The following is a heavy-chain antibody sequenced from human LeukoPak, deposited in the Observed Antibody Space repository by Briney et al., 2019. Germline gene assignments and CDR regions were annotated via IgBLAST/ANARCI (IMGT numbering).Heavy chain of an antibody. CDR1: GLIFSSYW. V-gene: IGHV3-7*01. J-gene: IGHJ3*02. CDR3: ARQETSSYNGAFDI. D-gene: IGHD1-26*01. CDR2: IKKDGSEM. Sequence: GGSLRLSFAASGLIFSSYWMSWVRQAPGKGLEWVANIKKDGSEMYYVDSVKGRFTISRDNAKNSLYLQMNSLRADDTAVYHCARQETSSYNGAFDIWGQGTMVTVSS.